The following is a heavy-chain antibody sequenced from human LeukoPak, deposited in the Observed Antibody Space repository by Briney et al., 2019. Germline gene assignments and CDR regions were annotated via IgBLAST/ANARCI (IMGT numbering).Heavy chain of an antibody. CDR2: IYNSGSA. CDR3: ARHGGSYSFDY. V-gene: IGHV4-59*08. J-gene: IGHJ4*02. CDR1: GGSISSYY. Sequence: SETLSLTCTVSGGSISSYYWSWIRQPPGKGLEWIGYIYNSGSANYNPSLKSRVTISIDTSKNQFSLKLSSVTAADTAVYYCARHGGSYSFDYWGQGTLVTVSS. D-gene: IGHD1-26*01.